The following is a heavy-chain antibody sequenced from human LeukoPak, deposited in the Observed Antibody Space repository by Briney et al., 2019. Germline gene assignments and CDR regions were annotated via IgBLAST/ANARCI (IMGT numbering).Heavy chain of an antibody. V-gene: IGHV1-2*02. J-gene: IGHJ5*02. CDR1: GYTFTGYY. CDR3: ARGGLNIAAAGTRWFDP. Sequence: ASVKVSCKASGYTFTGYYMHWVRQAPGQGLEWMGWINPNSGGTNYAQKLQGRVTMTTDTSTSTAYMELRSLRSDDTAVYYCARGGLNIAAAGTRWFDPWGQGTLVAVSS. CDR2: INPNSGGT. D-gene: IGHD6-13*01.